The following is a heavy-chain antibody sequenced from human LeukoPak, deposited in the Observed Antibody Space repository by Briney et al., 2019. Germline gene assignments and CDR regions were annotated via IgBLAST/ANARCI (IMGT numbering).Heavy chain of an antibody. Sequence: SETLSLTCSVSSDSISIYYWTWIRQPPGKGLEWIGYIDHTGSTNYNPSLNSRVTISRDTSKNHFSLKLSSVTAADTAVYYCARDSALAQAVMFDYWGQGTLVTVSS. D-gene: IGHD6-19*01. CDR3: ARDSALAQAVMFDY. CDR1: SDSISIYY. J-gene: IGHJ4*02. CDR2: IDHTGST. V-gene: IGHV4-59*01.